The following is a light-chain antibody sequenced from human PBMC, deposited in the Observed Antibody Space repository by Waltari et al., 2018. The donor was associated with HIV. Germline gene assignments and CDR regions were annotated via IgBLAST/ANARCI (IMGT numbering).Light chain of an antibody. CDR3: QQYNDWPRT. CDR2: WAS. J-gene: IGKJ1*01. Sequence: DIVMTQSPDSLPVSLGERATINCTSSRSVLFTSDNRNYLAWYQQKPRQPPKLLISWASTRASGVPDRFSGSGSGTDFTLTISSLQSEDFAVYYCQQYNDWPRTFGQGTKVEIK. CDR1: RSVLFTSDNRNY. V-gene: IGKV4-1*01.